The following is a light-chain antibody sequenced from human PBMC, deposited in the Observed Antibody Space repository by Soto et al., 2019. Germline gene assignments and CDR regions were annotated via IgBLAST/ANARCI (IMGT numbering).Light chain of an antibody. V-gene: IGKV1D-12*01. CDR1: QAVSSW. J-gene: IGKJ3*01. Sequence: DFQMTQSPSSVSASVGDTVTITCRASQAVSSWLAWYQQKPGKPPKLLIYGASSLQSGVPSRFSGSGSGTHFSLTITSLQPEDFATYYCQQANSFLFTFGPGTKVAV. CDR3: QQANSFLFT. CDR2: GAS.